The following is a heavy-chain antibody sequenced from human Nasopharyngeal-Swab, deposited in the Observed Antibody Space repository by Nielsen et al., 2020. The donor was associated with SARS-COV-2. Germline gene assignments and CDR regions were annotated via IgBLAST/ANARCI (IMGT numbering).Heavy chain of an antibody. Sequence: GESLKISCSASGFTFTNYAMHWVRQAPGKGLEWVAVISYDGSNKYYADSVKGRFTISRDNSKNTLYLQMNSLRAEDTAVYYCASLLTAMANDYWGQGTLVTVSS. D-gene: IGHD5-18*01. CDR3: ASLLTAMANDY. J-gene: IGHJ4*02. V-gene: IGHV3-30-3*01. CDR2: ISYDGSNK. CDR1: GFTFTNYA.